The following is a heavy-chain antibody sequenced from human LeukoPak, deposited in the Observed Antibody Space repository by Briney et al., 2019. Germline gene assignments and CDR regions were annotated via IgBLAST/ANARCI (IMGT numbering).Heavy chain of an antibody. CDR3: AKTGNGYDPLYYYYYMDV. J-gene: IGHJ6*03. V-gene: IGHV4-4*09. CDR2: IYTDGST. D-gene: IGHD5-12*01. CDR1: GGSISSYY. Sequence: SETLSLTCSVSGGSISSYYWSWIRQPPGKGLEWLAFIYTDGSTNYNPSLKSGVTISVDTSSNQFSLKLSSVTAADTAVYFCAKTGNGYDPLYYYYYMDVWGKGTTVTVSS.